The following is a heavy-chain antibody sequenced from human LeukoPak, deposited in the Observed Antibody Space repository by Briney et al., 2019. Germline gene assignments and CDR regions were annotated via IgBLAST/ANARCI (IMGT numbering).Heavy chain of an antibody. CDR3: AKILNAMYFDL. CDR2: ISGTT. CDR1: GFTFSSYA. Sequence: PGASLRLSCAASGFTFSSYAMNWVRQAPGKGLEWVSTISGTTYYADSVKGRFSISRDDSQNMLFLQMDNPRADDTAVYYCAKILNAMYFDLWGRGTLVTVSS. D-gene: IGHD2-2*01. V-gene: IGHV3-23*01. J-gene: IGHJ2*01.